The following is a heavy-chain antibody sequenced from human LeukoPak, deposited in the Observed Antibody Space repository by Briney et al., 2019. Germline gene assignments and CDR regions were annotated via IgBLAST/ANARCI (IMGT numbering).Heavy chain of an antibody. D-gene: IGHD5-12*01. CDR2: IYYSGST. V-gene: IGHV4-59*12. J-gene: IGHJ3*02. CDR3: AREWPGRAFDI. Sequence: SETLSLTCTVSGGSISSYYWSWIRQPPGKGLEWIGYIYYSGSTNYNPSLKSRVTISVDTSKNQFSLKLSSVTAADTAVYYCAREWPGRAFDIWGQGTMVTVSS. CDR1: GGSISSYY.